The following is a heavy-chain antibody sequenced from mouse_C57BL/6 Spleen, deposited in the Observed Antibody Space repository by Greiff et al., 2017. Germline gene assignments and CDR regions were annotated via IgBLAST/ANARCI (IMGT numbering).Heavy chain of an antibody. Sequence: QVQLQQPGAELVMPGASVKLSCTASGYTFTSYWMHWVKQRPGQGLEWIGEIDPSDSYTNYNQKFKGKSTLTVDKSSSTAYMQLSSLTSEDSAVYYCAILNWVDLDYWGQGTTLTVAS. V-gene: IGHV1-69*01. CDR1: GYTFTSYW. D-gene: IGHD4-1*01. CDR3: AILNWVDLDY. CDR2: IDPSDSYT. J-gene: IGHJ2*01.